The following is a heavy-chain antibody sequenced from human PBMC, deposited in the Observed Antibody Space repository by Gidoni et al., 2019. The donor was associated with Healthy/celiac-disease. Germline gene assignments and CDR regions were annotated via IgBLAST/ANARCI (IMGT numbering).Heavy chain of an antibody. Sequence: QVQLQESGPGLVKPSQTLSLTCPVSGGSISSGSYYWSWIRQPAGKGLEWIGRIYTSGSTNYNPSLKSRVTISVDTSKNQFSLKLSSVTAADTAVYYCARDQWLVGGGFDYWGQGTLVTVSS. CDR2: IYTSGST. CDR3: ARDQWLVGGGFDY. D-gene: IGHD6-19*01. V-gene: IGHV4-61*02. CDR1: GGSISSGSYY. J-gene: IGHJ4*02.